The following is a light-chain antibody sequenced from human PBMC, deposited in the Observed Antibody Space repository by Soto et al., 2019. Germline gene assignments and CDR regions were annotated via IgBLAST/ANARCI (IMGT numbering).Light chain of an antibody. V-gene: IGKV1-39*01. CDR1: QSISSY. CDR3: QQSYSTPQT. J-gene: IGKJ1*01. Sequence: DIQMTQSPSSLSASVGDIVTITCRASQSISSYLNWYQQKQGKAXKLLIYAASSLQSGVPSRFSGSGSGTDLTLTISSLQPEDGETYDGQQSYSTPQTFGQGTKVDIK. CDR2: AAS.